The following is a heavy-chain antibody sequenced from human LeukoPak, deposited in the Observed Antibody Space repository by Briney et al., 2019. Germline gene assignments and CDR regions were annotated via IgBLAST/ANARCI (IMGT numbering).Heavy chain of an antibody. CDR2: IGASGEST. CDR1: GFTFSVAA. Sequence: GGSLRLSCAASGFTFSVAAMTWVRQAPGKGLVCVSLIGASGESTYYADSVKGRFTISRDNSKNTLSLQMNSLRVEDTAMYFCAKDIQLSTWGLGTMVTVSS. J-gene: IGHJ3*01. CDR3: AKDIQLST. D-gene: IGHD5-24*01. V-gene: IGHV3-23*01.